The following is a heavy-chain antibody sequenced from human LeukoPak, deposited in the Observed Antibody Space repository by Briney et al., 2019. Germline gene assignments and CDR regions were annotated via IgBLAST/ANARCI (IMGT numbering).Heavy chain of an antibody. V-gene: IGHV1-18*01. J-gene: IGHJ4*02. D-gene: IGHD6-19*01. Sequence: ASVIVSFTSAVYTFTIYAITWVRQAPGQGGEGLGWISTYYGNTNYAQNLQGRVTVTTHTSTSTAYMEVRSLRSDDTALYYCARDPSNTSGRNPSFDYWGQGTLGTVSS. CDR2: ISTYYGNT. CDR3: ARDPSNTSGRNPSFDY. CDR1: VYTFTIYA.